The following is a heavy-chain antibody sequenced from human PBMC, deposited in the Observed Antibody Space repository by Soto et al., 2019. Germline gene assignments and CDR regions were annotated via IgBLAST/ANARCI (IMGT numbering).Heavy chain of an antibody. CDR2: IPNTENKK. J-gene: IGHJ3*02. CDR1: GFTFSSYG. CDR3: ERTAGGRVRGALDI. Sequence: QVHLEESGGGVVQPGTSLRLSCVASGFTFSSYGMHWVRQAPGKGLEWVAVIPNTENKKYYADSVKGRFTISRDNSQNTLFLQMDSLMSEYTAMYYCERTAGGRVRGALDIWGQGTMVTVS. D-gene: IGHD6-13*01. V-gene: IGHV3-30-3*01.